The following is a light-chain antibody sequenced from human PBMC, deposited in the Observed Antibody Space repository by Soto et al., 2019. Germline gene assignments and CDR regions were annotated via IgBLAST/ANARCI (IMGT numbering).Light chain of an antibody. CDR3: QHRSNWWT. Sequence: EIVFSQSPSTLSLSPGEGATLSCRDGQRLRTYLAWYQQKPGQAPRLLMYDASNRATGIPARFSGSGSGTDFTLTISSLEPEDFAVYYCQHRSNWWTSGQRTKVDI. CDR1: QRLRTY. J-gene: IGKJ1*01. CDR2: DAS. V-gene: IGKV3-11*01.